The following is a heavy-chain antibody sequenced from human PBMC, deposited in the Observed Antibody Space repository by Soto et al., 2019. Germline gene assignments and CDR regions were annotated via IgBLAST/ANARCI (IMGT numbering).Heavy chain of an antibody. CDR2: IGSSGGNS. Sequence: EVQLVESGGGLVKPGGSLRLSCAVSGFMFSDVSMNWVRQAPVKGLEWVASIGSSGGNSFYADSVKGRFIISRDNAKTALDLQINSLRAEDTAVYYCAREKRHNSLGGRFGMDVWGQGTTVTVS. D-gene: IGHD1-1*01. CDR1: GFMFSDVS. V-gene: IGHV3-21*01. J-gene: IGHJ6*02. CDR3: AREKRHNSLGGRFGMDV.